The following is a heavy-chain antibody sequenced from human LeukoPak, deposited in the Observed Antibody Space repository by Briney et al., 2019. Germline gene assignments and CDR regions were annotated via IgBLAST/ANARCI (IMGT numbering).Heavy chain of an antibody. CDR1: GYTFTGYY. CDR3: ARATTASDWSLNY. CDR2: INPNSGGT. Sequence: GASVKVSCKASGYTFTGYYMHWVRQAPGQGLEWMGWINPNSGGTNYAQKFQGRVTMTRDTSISTAYMELSRLRSDDTAVYYCARATTASDWSLNYWGQGTLVTVSS. V-gene: IGHV1-2*02. J-gene: IGHJ4*02. D-gene: IGHD3-3*01.